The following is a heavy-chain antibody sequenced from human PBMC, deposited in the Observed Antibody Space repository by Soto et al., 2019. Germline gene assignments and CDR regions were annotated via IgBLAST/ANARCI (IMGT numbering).Heavy chain of an antibody. CDR3: ASMPISSGWYTGY. D-gene: IGHD6-19*01. CDR1: GGSIGGGGDY. V-gene: IGHV4-31*03. CDR2: IYYSGST. Sequence: SETLSLTCTVSGGSIGGGGDYWSWIRQHPGKGLEWIGYIYYSGSTYYNPSLKSRVTISVDTSKNQFSLKLSSVTAADTAVYYCASMPISSGWYTGYWGQGTLVTVSS. J-gene: IGHJ4*02.